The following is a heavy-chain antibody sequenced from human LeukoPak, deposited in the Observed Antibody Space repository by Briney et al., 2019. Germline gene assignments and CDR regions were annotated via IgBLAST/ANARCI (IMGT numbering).Heavy chain of an antibody. J-gene: IGHJ4*02. V-gene: IGHV3-33*08. Sequence: GGSLRLSCAASGFTFSSYAMSWVRQAPGKGLEWVAVIWYDGSNKYYADSVKGRFTISRDNSKNTLYLQMNSLRAEDTAVYYCARDGDYYDSSGYYGIDYWGQGTLVTVSS. CDR2: IWYDGSNK. CDR1: GFTFSSYA. D-gene: IGHD3-22*01. CDR3: ARDGDYYDSSGYYGIDY.